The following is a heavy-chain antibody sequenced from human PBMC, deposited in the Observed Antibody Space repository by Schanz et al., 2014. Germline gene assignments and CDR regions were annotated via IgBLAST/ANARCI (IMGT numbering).Heavy chain of an antibody. CDR2: TSPDGSFT. CDR1: GFTFSDSW. J-gene: IGHJ4*02. CDR3: VRDTDYHFDY. V-gene: IGHV3-74*01. D-gene: IGHD4-17*01. Sequence: EVQLVESGGGFVQPGGSLRLSCAASGFTFSDSWMHWVRQAPGKGLVWVSRTSPDGSFTTFADSVKGRFTISRDNAKNALYLQMNSLRAEDTAVYYCVRDTDYHFDYWGQGTLVTVSS.